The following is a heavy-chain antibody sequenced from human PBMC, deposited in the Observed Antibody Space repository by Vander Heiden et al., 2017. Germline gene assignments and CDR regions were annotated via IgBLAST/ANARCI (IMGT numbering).Heavy chain of an antibody. CDR2: IYISGST. J-gene: IGHJ4*02. Sequence: QVHLQESVPGLVKPSETLSLSCTVSGGSISSHFWTWIRQPAGKGLEWIGRIYISGSTNYNPSLKSRVTMSVDTSKNQFSLNVSSVTAADTAIYYCARETSTGWSRGIDYWGQGTLVTVSS. CDR3: ARETSTGWSRGIDY. D-gene: IGHD6-19*01. CDR1: GGSISSHF. V-gene: IGHV4-4*07.